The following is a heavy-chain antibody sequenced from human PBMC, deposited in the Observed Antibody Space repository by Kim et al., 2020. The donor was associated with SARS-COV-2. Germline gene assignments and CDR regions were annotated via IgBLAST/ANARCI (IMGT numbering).Heavy chain of an antibody. Sequence: GGSLRLSCAASGFTFSSYAMSWVRQAPGKGLEWVSAISGSGGSTYYADSVKGRFTISRDNSKNTLYLQMNSLRAEDTAVYYCAKDPLYCSSTSCSPEFYCSGGSCYYDYWGQGTLVTVSS. D-gene: IGHD2-2*01. CDR1: GFTFSSYA. CDR3: AKDPLYCSSTSCSPEFYCSGGSCYYDY. J-gene: IGHJ4*02. CDR2: ISGSGGST. V-gene: IGHV3-23*01.